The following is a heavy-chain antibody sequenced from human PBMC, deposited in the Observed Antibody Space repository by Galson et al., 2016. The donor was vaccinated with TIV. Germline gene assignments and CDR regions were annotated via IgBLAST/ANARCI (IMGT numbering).Heavy chain of an antibody. CDR3: ANDYGAGYFDH. CDR1: GDSISSSY. CDR2: ISSSGFS. Sequence: SETLSLTCNVSGDSISSSYWSWIRQPPGKGLEWIGFISSSGFSNYNPTLKSRVPMSVDASKKQISLRMSSVTAADTAVYFCANDYGAGYFDHWGQGAVVTVTS. V-gene: IGHV4-4*08. D-gene: IGHD4-17*01. J-gene: IGHJ4*02.